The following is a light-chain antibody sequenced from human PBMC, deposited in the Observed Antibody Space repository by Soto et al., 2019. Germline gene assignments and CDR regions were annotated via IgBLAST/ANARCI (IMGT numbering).Light chain of an antibody. CDR2: DAT. Sequence: EIVMTQSPATLSVSPGERATLSCRASQSVGSDLAWYQQKQGQPARRLVNDATTRATGIPARFSGSGSGAEVTLTISSLQSEDFAVYYCQQYDNWPPITFGQGTRLEIK. CDR3: QQYDNWPPIT. J-gene: IGKJ5*01. CDR1: QSVGSD. V-gene: IGKV3-15*01.